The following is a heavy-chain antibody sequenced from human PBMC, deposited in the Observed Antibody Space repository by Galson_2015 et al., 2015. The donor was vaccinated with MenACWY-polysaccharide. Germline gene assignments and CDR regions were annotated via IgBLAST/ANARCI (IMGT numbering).Heavy chain of an antibody. J-gene: IGHJ4*02. CDR3: ARARQTRNSPFDY. Sequence: SVKVSCKASGYTFTSDYVHWVRQAPGQGLEWMGIINPSTGGTSYAQKFQGRVAMTRDTSTGTVYLEVSSLRSDDTAVYYCARARQTRNSPFDYWGQGTLVTISS. V-gene: IGHV1-46*01. CDR1: GYTFTSDY. D-gene: IGHD2/OR15-2a*01. CDR2: INPSTGGT.